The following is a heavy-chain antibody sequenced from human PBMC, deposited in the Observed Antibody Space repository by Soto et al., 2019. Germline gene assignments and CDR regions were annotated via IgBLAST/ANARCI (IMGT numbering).Heavy chain of an antibody. J-gene: IGHJ4*02. CDR1: GFTFSSYS. D-gene: IGHD3-22*01. CDR2: ISSSSSYI. V-gene: IGHV3-21*05. CDR3: ARGGSSYYDTRGSLDY. Sequence: EVQMVESGGGLVKPGGSLRLPCAASGFTFSSYSMKWVRQAPGKGLEWVSFISSSSSYIYYADSVKDRFIISRDNAKNSLYLQMNSLRAEDTAVYYCARGGSSYYDTRGSLDYWGQGTLVSVSS.